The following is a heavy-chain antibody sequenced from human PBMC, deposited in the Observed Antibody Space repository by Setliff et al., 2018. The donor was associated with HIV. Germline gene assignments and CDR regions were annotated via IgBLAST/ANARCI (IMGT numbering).Heavy chain of an antibody. CDR1: SGSISTSSYY. CDR3: ARDRALRFSKSPSFNYFDV. CDR2: IYSTGHT. J-gene: IGHJ4*02. V-gene: IGHV4-39*07. D-gene: IGHD3-10*01. Sequence: KPSETLSLTCIVSSGSISTSSYYWAWIRQSPGKGLEWIGSIYSTGHTYYNPSHKSRLTMSVDTAKNRFSLKLISVTAADTAVYYCARDRALRFSKSPSFNYFDVWGQGALVTVSS.